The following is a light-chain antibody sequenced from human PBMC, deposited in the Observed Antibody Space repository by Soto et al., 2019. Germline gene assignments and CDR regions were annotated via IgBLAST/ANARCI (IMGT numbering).Light chain of an antibody. CDR1: QSVSSY. J-gene: IGKJ1*01. CDR3: QRRSNWPPWT. Sequence: ELVLTQSPATLSLSPGDRATLSCRASQSVSSYLAWYQQKPGHAPRLLIYHASNMATGIPARFSGSGSGTGFILTSSSQEPEYFAVNSGQRRSNWPPWTFGQGTQVEIK. V-gene: IGKV3-11*01. CDR2: HAS.